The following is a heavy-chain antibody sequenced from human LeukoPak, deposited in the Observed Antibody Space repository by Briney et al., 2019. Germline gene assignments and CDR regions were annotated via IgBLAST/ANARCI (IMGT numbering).Heavy chain of an antibody. D-gene: IGHD6-13*01. J-gene: IGHJ5*02. CDR3: ARSPPAGTSTPTNWFDP. CDR2: IYYSGST. V-gene: IGHV4-59*08. Sequence: SETLSLTCTVSGGSISSYYWSWIRQPPGKGLEWIGYIYYSGSTYYNPSLKSRVTISVDTSKNQFSLKLSSVTAADTAVYYCARSPPAGTSTPTNWFDPWGQGTLVTVSS. CDR1: GGSISSYY.